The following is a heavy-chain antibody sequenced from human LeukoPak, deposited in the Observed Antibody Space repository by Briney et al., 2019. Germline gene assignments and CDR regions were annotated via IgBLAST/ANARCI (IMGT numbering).Heavy chain of an antibody. CDR3: ARYGSGSPFDY. Sequence: GGSLRLSCAASGFTFSRYWMSWVRQAPGKGLEWVANIKEDGREKYYVDSVKGRFTISRDNAKNSLSLQMSSLRAEDTAVYYCARYGSGSPFDYWGQGILVTVSS. J-gene: IGHJ4*02. V-gene: IGHV3-7*01. CDR1: GFTFSRYW. CDR2: IKEDGREK. D-gene: IGHD3-10*01.